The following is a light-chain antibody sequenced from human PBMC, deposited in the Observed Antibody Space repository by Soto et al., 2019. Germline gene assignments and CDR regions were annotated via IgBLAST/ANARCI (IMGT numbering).Light chain of an antibody. Sequence: EIVLTQSPATLSLSPGERATLSCRASQSVSSYLAWYQQKPGQAPRLLIYDASNRATGIPARFSGSGSGTDFTLTISSLEPEDFAXYYCQQRSNWPFLTFGGGTKVEIK. CDR3: QQRSNWPFLT. CDR2: DAS. V-gene: IGKV3-11*01. CDR1: QSVSSY. J-gene: IGKJ4*01.